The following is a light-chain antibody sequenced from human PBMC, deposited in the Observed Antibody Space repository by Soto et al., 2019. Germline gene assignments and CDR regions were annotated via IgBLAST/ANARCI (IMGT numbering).Light chain of an antibody. V-gene: IGLV2-14*01. CDR3: SSYTSRSTLYV. Sequence: QSALTQPASVSGSPGQSITISCTGTSSDVGGYNYVSWYQQHPGKAPKLMIYDVSNRPSGGSNRFSGSKSGNTASLTISGRQAEDEADYYCSSYTSRSTLYVFGTGTKLTVL. CDR2: DVS. CDR1: SSDVGGYNY. J-gene: IGLJ1*01.